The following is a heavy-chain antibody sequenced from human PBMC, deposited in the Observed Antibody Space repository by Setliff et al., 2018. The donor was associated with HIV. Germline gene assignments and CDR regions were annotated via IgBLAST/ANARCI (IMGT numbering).Heavy chain of an antibody. CDR1: GGSISSYY. V-gene: IGHV4-4*09. CDR2: IYTSGST. J-gene: IGHJ3*02. D-gene: IGHD6-6*01. CDR3: ARREYSSSSGGAAFDI. Sequence: SETLSLTCTVSGGSISSYYWSWIRQPPGKGLEWIGYIYTSGSTNYNPSLKSRVTISVDTSKNKFSLKLSSVTAADTAVYYCARREYSSSSGGAAFDIWGQGTMVTVSS.